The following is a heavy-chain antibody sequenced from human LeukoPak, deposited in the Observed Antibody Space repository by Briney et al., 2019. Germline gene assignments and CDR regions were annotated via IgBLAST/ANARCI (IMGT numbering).Heavy chain of an antibody. CDR3: AAGYCSGGRCYPVVHDAFDI. J-gene: IGHJ3*02. Sequence: PSETLSLTCAVSDYSISSGYYWGWIRQPPGKGLEWIGSIYHSGSTYYNPSLKSRVTISVDTSKNQFSLKLSSVTAADTAVYYCAAGYCSGGRCYPVVHDAFDIWGQGTMVTVSS. CDR1: DYSISSGYY. CDR2: IYHSGST. V-gene: IGHV4-38-2*01. D-gene: IGHD2-15*01.